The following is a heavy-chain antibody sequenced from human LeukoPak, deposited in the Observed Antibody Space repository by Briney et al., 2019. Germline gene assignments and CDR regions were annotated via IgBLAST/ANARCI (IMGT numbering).Heavy chain of an antibody. CDR2: ISSDGSST. V-gene: IGHV3-74*01. CDR3: GGGPIVGTPGIFGY. J-gene: IGHJ4*02. D-gene: IGHD5-12*01. Sequence: GGSLRLSCAASGFTFSTYRMHCVRQAPGKGLVWVSRISSDGSSTSYADSVKGRFTISRDNAKNTLYLQMNRLRAEDTAVYYCGGGPIVGTPGIFGYWGQGTLVTVSS. CDR1: GFTFSTYR.